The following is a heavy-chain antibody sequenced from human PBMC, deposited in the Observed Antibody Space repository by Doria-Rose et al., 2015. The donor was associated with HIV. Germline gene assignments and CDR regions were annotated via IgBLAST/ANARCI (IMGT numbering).Heavy chain of an antibody. CDR3: ARIKSSRWYHKYYFDF. Sequence: QVTLKESGPVLVKPTETLTLTCTVSGVSLSSPGMGVSWIRQPPGKALEWLANIFSDDERSYRTSLKSRFTISSGTSKSQVVLTMTDMDPVDTATYYCARIKSSRWYHKYYFDFWGQGTLVIVSA. CDR1: GVSLSSPGMG. CDR2: IFSDDER. D-gene: IGHD6-13*01. J-gene: IGHJ4*02. V-gene: IGHV2-26*01.